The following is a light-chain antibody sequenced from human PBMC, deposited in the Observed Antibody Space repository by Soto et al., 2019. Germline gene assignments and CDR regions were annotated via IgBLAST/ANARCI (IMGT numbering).Light chain of an antibody. CDR2: GAS. J-gene: IGKJ2*01. Sequence: EIVLTQSPGTLSLSPGERATLSCRASKSVSSSYLAWYQQKPGQAPRLLIYGASSRDTGIPDRFSGSGSGTDFTLTISRLEPEDFAVYYCQQYGSSPGYTFGQGTKLEIK. V-gene: IGKV3-20*01. CDR3: QQYGSSPGYT. CDR1: KSVSSSY.